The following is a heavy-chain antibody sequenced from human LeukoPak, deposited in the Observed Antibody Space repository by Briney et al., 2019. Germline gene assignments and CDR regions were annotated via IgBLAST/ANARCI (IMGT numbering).Heavy chain of an antibody. CDR3: ASSPQYGDYLY. CDR2: IYYSGST. D-gene: IGHD4-17*01. J-gene: IGHJ4*02. V-gene: IGHV4-59*08. Sequence: SETLSLTCTVSGGSISSYYWSWIRQPPGKGLEWIGYIYYSGSTNYNPSLESRVTISVDTSKNQFSLKLSSVTAADTAVYYCASSPQYGDYLYWGQGTLVTVSS. CDR1: GGSISSYY.